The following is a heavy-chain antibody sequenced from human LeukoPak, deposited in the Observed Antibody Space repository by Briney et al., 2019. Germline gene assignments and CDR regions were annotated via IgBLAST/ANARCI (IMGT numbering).Heavy chain of an antibody. D-gene: IGHD4-23*01. J-gene: IGHJ4*02. CDR3: ANGDYGGPKPGFDY. V-gene: IGHV3-30*02. CDR2: IRYDGSNK. Sequence: TGGSLRLSCAASGFTFSSYGMHWARQAPGKGLEWVAFIRYDGSNKYYADSVRGRFTISRDNSKNTLYLQMNSLRAEDTAVYYCANGDYGGPKPGFDYWGQGTLATVSS. CDR1: GFTFSSYG.